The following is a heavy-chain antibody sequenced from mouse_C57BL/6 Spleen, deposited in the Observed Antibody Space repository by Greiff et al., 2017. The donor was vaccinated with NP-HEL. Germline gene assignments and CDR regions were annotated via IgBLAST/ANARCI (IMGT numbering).Heavy chain of an antibody. D-gene: IGHD4-1*01. J-gene: IGHJ4*01. CDR2: INPNYGTT. CDR1: GYSFTDYN. V-gene: IGHV1-39*01. CDR3: ARLGGTSYAMDY. Sequence: SGPELVKPGASVKISCKASGYSFTDYNMNWVKQSNGKSLEWIGVINPNYGTTRYNQKFKGKATLTVDQSSSTAYMQLTSLTSADSAVYYCARLGGTSYAMDYWGQGTSVTVSS.